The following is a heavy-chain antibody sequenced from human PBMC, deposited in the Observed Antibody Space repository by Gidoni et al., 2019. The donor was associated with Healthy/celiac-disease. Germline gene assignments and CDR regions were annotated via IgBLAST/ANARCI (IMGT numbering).Heavy chain of an antibody. V-gene: IGHV3-74*01. J-gene: IGHJ5*02. CDR3: ARIAAAGTRSGWFDP. CDR1: GFTFSSYW. Sequence: EVQLVESGGGLVQPGGSLRLSCPAPGFTFSSYWLHWVRQAPGKGLVWVSRINSDGSSTSYADSVKGRFTISRDNAKNTLYLQMNSLRAEDTAVYYCARIAAAGTRSGWFDPWGQGTLVTVSS. D-gene: IGHD6-13*01. CDR2: INSDGSST.